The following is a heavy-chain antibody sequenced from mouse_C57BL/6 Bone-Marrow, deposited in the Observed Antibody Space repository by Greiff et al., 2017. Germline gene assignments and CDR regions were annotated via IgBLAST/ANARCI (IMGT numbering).Heavy chain of an antibody. Sequence: VKLQQSGAELVRPGTSVKVSCKASGYAFTNYLIEWVKQRPGQGLEWIGVINPGSGGTNYNEKFKGKATLTADKSSSTAYMQLSSLTSEDSAVYFCARGVYYDYGGYFDVWGTGTTVTVSS. CDR1: GYAFTNYL. V-gene: IGHV1-54*01. J-gene: IGHJ1*03. CDR3: ARGVYYDYGGYFDV. D-gene: IGHD2-4*01. CDR2: INPGSGGT.